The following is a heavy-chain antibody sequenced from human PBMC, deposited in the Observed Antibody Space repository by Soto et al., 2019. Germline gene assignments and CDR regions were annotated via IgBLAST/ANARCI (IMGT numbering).Heavy chain of an antibody. CDR1: GYTFNSTW. CDR3: ARDRSHSSAHWWLDY. CDR2: INPYGGAA. J-gene: IGHJ4*02. V-gene: IGHV1-46*02. Sequence: GASVKVSCKASGYTFNSTWMHGVRQAPGQGLEWMGIINPYGGAATYAEKFQGRVTMTRGTSTATDYMELSSLRSEDTAMYYCARDRSHSSAHWWLDYWGQGTQVTVSS. D-gene: IGHD3-22*01.